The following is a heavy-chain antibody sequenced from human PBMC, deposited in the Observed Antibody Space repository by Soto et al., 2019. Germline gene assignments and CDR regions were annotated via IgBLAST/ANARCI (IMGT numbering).Heavy chain of an antibody. V-gene: IGHV4-4*07. Sequence: SETLSLTYTVSGGSISSYYWSWIRQPAGKGLEWIGRIYTSGSTNYNPSLKSRVTMSVDTSKNQFSLKLSSVTAADTAVYYCARVRIAARTGAYGMDVWGQGTTVTVFS. D-gene: IGHD6-6*01. CDR3: ARVRIAARTGAYGMDV. CDR1: GGSISSYY. J-gene: IGHJ6*02. CDR2: IYTSGST.